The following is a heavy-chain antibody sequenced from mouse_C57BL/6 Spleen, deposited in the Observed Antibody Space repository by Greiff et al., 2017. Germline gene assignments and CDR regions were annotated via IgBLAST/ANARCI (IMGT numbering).Heavy chain of an antibody. Sequence: QVQLQQSGAELVRPGASVTLSCKASGYTFTDYEMHWVKQTPVHGLEWIGAIDPETGGTAYNQKIKGKAILTADTSSSTAYMELRSLTSEDSAVYYCTRNSSYWYFDVWGTGTTVTVSS. CDR1: GYTFTDYE. J-gene: IGHJ1*03. D-gene: IGHD1-1*01. CDR3: TRNSSYWYFDV. V-gene: IGHV1-15*01. CDR2: IDPETGGT.